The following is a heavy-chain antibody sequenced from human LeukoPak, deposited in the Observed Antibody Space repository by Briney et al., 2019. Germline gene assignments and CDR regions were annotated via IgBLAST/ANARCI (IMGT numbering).Heavy chain of an antibody. D-gene: IGHD3-3*01. J-gene: IGHJ4*02. CDR1: GFTFSSYW. CDR2: IKEDGSEK. V-gene: IGHV3-7*04. CDR3: AGGDYDFWSGYYRGFDY. Sequence: GGSLRLSCAASGFTFSSYWMSWVRQAPGKGLEWVANIKEDGSEKYYVDSVKGRFTISRDNAKNSLYLQMNSLRDTAVYYCAGGDYDFWSGYYRGFDYWGQGTLVTVSS.